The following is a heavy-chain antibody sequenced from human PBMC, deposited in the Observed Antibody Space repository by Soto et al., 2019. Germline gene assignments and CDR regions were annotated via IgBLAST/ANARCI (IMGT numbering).Heavy chain of an antibody. D-gene: IGHD1-1*01. J-gene: IGHJ4*02. CDR2: IYTNGGT. CDR1: GGSINSYY. Sequence: PWETLSLTCSVFGGSINSYYWSWVRQPAGKGLEWIGRIYTNGGTNYNPSIKSRVTMSIDTSQNRFSLVLSIVIAAASALSFCARGRFSANARYFDYWGPGTLVTASS. V-gene: IGHV4-4*07. CDR3: ARGRFSANARYFDY.